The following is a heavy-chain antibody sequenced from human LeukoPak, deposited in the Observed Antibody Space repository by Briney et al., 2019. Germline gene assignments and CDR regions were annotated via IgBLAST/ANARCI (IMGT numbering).Heavy chain of an antibody. V-gene: IGHV1-2*02. Sequence: ASVKVSCKASGYIFICYFIHWVRQGRGQGREWMGCINAKSGGTNYAQNFQDRVTMPTDTSITTVYMEVVSLRSDDTAVYYCARGILGRDNSGLDYWGQGALVTVSS. CDR3: ARGILGRDNSGLDY. CDR2: INAKSGGT. CDR1: GYIFICYF. D-gene: IGHD3-22*01. J-gene: IGHJ4*02.